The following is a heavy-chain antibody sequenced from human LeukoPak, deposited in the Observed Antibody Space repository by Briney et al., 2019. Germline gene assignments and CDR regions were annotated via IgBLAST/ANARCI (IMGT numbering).Heavy chain of an antibody. CDR2: IYHSGST. CDR1: GYSISSGYY. Sequence: SETLSLTCTVSGYSISSGYYWGWIRQPPGKGLEWIGSIYHSGSTYYNPSLKSRVTISVDTSKNQFSLKLSSVTAADTAGYYCARDQDIVVVPAAPNIFDYWGQGTLVTVSS. D-gene: IGHD2-2*01. J-gene: IGHJ4*02. CDR3: ARDQDIVVVPAAPNIFDY. V-gene: IGHV4-38-2*02.